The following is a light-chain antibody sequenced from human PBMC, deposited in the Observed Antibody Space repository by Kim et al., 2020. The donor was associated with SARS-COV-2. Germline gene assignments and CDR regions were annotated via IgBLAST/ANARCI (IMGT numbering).Light chain of an antibody. CDR2: EVN. J-gene: IGLJ3*02. Sequence: QSALTRPPSASGSPGQSVTISCTGTSSDIGDYNYVSWYQQHPGKAPKLIIFEVNTRPSGVPDRFSGSKSGNTASLTVSGLQAEDEADYYCSSYAGSNNWVFGGGTQLTVL. CDR3: SSYAGSNNWV. V-gene: IGLV2-8*01. CDR1: SSDIGDYNY.